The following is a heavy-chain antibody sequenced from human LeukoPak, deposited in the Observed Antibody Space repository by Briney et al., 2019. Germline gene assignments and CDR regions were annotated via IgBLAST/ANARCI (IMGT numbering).Heavy chain of an antibody. CDR2: ISAYNGNT. J-gene: IGHJ6*03. D-gene: IGHD6-13*01. Sequence: ASVKVSCKASGYTFTSYGISWVRQAPGQGLEWMGWISAYNGNTNYAQTLQGRVTMTTDTSTSTAYTELRSLRSDDTAVYYCARAVYSSSWYSTPYYYYMDVWGKGTTVTISS. CDR3: ARAVYSSSWYSTPYYYYMDV. CDR1: GYTFTSYG. V-gene: IGHV1-18*01.